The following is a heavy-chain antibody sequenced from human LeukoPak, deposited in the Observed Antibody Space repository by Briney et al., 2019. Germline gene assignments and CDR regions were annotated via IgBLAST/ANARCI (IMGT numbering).Heavy chain of an antibody. CDR3: ASSYTMVRGVIKL. CDR2: ISYDGSNK. D-gene: IGHD3-10*01. V-gene: IGHV3-30*04. CDR1: GFTFSSYA. Sequence: GGSLRLSCAASGFTFSSYAMHWVRQAPGKGLEWVAVISYDGSNKYYADSVKGRFTISRDNSKNTLYLQMNSLRAEDTAVYYWASSYTMVRGVIKLGGQGTLVPSPQ. J-gene: IGHJ4*02.